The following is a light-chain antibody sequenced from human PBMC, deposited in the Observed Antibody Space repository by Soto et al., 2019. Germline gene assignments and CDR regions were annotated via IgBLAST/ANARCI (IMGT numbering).Light chain of an antibody. J-gene: IGLJ1*01. CDR3: AAWDDSLSGYV. CDR2: RNN. Sequence: QYVLTRTPSSSGTPGQRVTISCSGSSSNIGSNYVYWYQQLPGTAPKLLIYRNNQRPSGVPDRFSGSKSGTSASLAISGLRSEDEADYYCAAWDDSLSGYVFGTGTKVTVL. CDR1: SSNIGSNY. V-gene: IGLV1-47*01.